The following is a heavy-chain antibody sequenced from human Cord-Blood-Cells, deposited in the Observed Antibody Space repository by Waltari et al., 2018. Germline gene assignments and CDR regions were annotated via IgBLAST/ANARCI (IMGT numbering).Heavy chain of an antibody. Sequence: QVQLQESGPGLVKPSQTLSLTCPFSGGPISSGCYYWRWIRQHPGKGLEWIGYIYYSGSTYYNPSLKSRVTISVDTSKNQFSLKLSSVTAADTAVYYCARGLTGDHDRYFDYWGQGTLVTVSS. D-gene: IGHD7-27*01. CDR3: ARGLTGDHDRYFDY. CDR2: IYYSGST. V-gene: IGHV4-31*03. J-gene: IGHJ4*02. CDR1: GGPISSGCYY.